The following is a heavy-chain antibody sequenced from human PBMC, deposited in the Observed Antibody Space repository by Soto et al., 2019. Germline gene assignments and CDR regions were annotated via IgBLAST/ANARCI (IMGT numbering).Heavy chain of an antibody. D-gene: IGHD3-22*01. Sequence: QVQLGQSGAEVKKPGSSVKVSCKASGGTFSSYAIDWVRQAPGQGLEWMGGIIPLFGTANYAQKFQGRITSTADESTSTAYIELRSLRSEDTAVYYCARGVHSDSSGYYYFYWGQGTLVTVSS. CDR2: IIPLFGTA. J-gene: IGHJ4*02. CDR1: GGTFSSYA. CDR3: ARGVHSDSSGYYYFY. V-gene: IGHV1-69*01.